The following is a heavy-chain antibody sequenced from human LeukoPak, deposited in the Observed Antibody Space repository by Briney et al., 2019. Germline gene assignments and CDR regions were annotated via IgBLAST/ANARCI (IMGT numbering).Heavy chain of an antibody. D-gene: IGHD6-6*01. CDR1: GFTFSSYW. CDR2: INHNGNVN. Sequence: SGGSLRLSCAASGFTFSSYWMNWARQAPGKGLEWVASINHNGNVNYYVDSVKGRFTISRDNAKNSLYLQMSNLRAEDTAVYYCVRSARRGDFWGQGTLVTVSS. V-gene: IGHV3-7*03. CDR3: VRSARRGDF. J-gene: IGHJ4*02.